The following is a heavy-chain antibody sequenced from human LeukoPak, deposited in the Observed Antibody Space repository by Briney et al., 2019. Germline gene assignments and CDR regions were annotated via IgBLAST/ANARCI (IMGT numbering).Heavy chain of an antibody. CDR1: GFIFSNFA. V-gene: IGHV3-33*01. Sequence: GGSLRLSCAASGFIFSNFAIYWVRPAPGKGLEWVAVIWYDGSKKYYADSVKGRFTISRDNPKNTVYLQVNSLRAEDTAVYYCARAFRGYDNDAFDFWGQGTMVTVSS. CDR3: ARAFRGYDNDAFDF. J-gene: IGHJ3*01. D-gene: IGHD5-12*01. CDR2: IWYDGSKK.